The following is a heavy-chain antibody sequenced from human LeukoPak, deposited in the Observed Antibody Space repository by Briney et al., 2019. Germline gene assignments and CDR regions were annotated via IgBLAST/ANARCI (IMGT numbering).Heavy chain of an antibody. V-gene: IGHV3-9*01. J-gene: IGHJ4*02. Sequence: GGSLRLSCTASGFTFGDYTMPWVRQAPGKGLEWVAAINWSSGTIAYAGSVRGRFTVSRDNAKNSLYLQTDSLRPEDTAVYYCAKGRTPGRNKPLDFWGQGTLVTVSS. CDR3: AKGRTPGRNKPLDF. CDR2: INWSSGTI. D-gene: IGHD1/OR15-1a*01. CDR1: GFTFGDYT.